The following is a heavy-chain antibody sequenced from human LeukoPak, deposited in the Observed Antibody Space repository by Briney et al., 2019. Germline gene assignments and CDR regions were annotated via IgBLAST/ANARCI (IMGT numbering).Heavy chain of an antibody. Sequence: QTGGSLRLSCAASGFTFSSYAMHWVRQAPGKGLEWVAVISYDGSNKYYADSVKGRFTISRDNSKNTLYLQMNSLRAEDTAVYYCARELGESGFGYWGQGTLVTVSS. J-gene: IGHJ4*02. D-gene: IGHD3-16*01. V-gene: IGHV3-30-3*01. CDR2: ISYDGSNK. CDR3: ARELGESGFGY. CDR1: GFTFSSYA.